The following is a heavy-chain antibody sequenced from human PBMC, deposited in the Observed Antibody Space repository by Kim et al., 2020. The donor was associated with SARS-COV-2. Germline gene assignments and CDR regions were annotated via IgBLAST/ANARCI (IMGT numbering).Heavy chain of an antibody. CDR3: ARGDMVRGGMDV. CDR2: IYYSGSI. V-gene: IGHV4-59*01. Sequence: SETLSLTCTVSGGSISSYYWSWIRQPPGKGLEWIGYIYYSGSINYNPSLKSRVTISVDTSKNQFSLKLSSVTAADTAVYYCARGDMVRGGMDVWGKGTTV. CDR1: GGSISSYY. J-gene: IGHJ6*03. D-gene: IGHD3-10*01.